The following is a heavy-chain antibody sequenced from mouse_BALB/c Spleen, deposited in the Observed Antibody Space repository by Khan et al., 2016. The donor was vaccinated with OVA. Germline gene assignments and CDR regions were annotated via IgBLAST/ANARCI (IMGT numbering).Heavy chain of an antibody. Sequence: EVQLQESGGDLVKPGGSLKLSCAASGFTFSTFAMSWVRQTPDKRLEWFATISTAGDYIYYPDSVKGRFTISRDNAKNTLYLQMSSLRSEDTAMYYCARHNYGPFAYWGQGTLVTVSA. V-gene: IGHV5-6*01. D-gene: IGHD1-1*01. CDR1: GFTFSTFA. CDR3: ARHNYGPFAY. J-gene: IGHJ3*01. CDR2: ISTAGDYI.